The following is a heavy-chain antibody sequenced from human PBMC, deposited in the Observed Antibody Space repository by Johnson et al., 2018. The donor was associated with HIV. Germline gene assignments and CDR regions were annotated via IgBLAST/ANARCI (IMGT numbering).Heavy chain of an antibody. CDR2: INQDGSQK. Sequence: VQLVESGGVVVHPGGSLRLSCAASGFTLNSYGMHWVRQAPGKGLEWVANINQDGSQKYYVDSVKGRFTISRDNSKNTLYLQMNSLRVEDTAVYYCARAYNYPIWGQGTMVTVSS. V-gene: IGHV3-7*01. D-gene: IGHD1-1*01. J-gene: IGHJ3*02. CDR3: ARAYNYPI. CDR1: GFTLNSYG.